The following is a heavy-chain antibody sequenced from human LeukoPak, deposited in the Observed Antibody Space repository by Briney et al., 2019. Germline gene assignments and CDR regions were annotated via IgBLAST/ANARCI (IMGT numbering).Heavy chain of an antibody. J-gene: IGHJ4*02. CDR3: AREIDLADYFDY. D-gene: IGHD3/OR15-3a*01. CDR2: MNPNSGNT. Sequence: ASVKVSCKASGYTFTSYDINWVRQATGQGLEWMGWMNPNSGNTGYAQKFQDRVTMTWNTSISTAYMELSSLRSEDTAVYYCAREIDLADYFDYWGQGTLVTVSS. CDR1: GYTFTSYD. V-gene: IGHV1-8*01.